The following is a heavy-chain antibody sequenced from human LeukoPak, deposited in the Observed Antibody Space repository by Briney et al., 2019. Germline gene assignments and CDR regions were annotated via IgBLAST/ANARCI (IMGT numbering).Heavy chain of an antibody. CDR3: AKGGASIPLDY. CDR1: GFTFSSYG. CDR2: ISYDGSNK. Sequence: PGGSLRLSCAASGFTFSSYGMHWVRQAPGKGLEWVAVISYDGSNKYYADSVKGRFTISRDNSKNTLYLQMNSLRAEDTAVYYCAKGGASIPLDYWGQGTLVTVSS. J-gene: IGHJ4*02. D-gene: IGHD2-21*01. V-gene: IGHV3-30*18.